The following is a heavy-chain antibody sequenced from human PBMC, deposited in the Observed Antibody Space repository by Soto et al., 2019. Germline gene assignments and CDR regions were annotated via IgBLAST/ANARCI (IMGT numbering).Heavy chain of an antibody. CDR1: GFTFSSYA. D-gene: IGHD3-3*01. CDR2: ISGSGGST. V-gene: IGHV3-23*01. CDR3: AKLTAPDFWSGYYAFDY. J-gene: IGHJ4*02. Sequence: HPGGSLRLSCAASGFTFSSYAMSWVRQAPGKGLEWVSAISGSGGSTYYADSVEGRFTISRDNSKNTLYLQMNSLRAEDTAVYYCAKLTAPDFWSGYYAFDYWGQGTLVTVSS.